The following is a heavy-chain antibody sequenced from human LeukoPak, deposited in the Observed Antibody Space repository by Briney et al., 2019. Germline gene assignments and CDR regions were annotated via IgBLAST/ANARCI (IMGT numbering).Heavy chain of an antibody. Sequence: GGSLRLSCAASGFTFSSYAMSWVRQAPGKGLEWVSTISGSDDATSYADSVEGRFTIAGDNSKSTLYLQMDSLRAEDTAIYYRATNWNYRLNYLDYWGQGALVTVSS. CDR2: ISGSDDAT. CDR1: GFTFSSYA. CDR3: ATNWNYRLNYLDY. D-gene: IGHD1-7*01. V-gene: IGHV3-23*01. J-gene: IGHJ4*02.